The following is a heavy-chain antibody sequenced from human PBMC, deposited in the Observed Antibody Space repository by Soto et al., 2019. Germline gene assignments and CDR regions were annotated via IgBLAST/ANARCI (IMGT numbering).Heavy chain of an antibody. J-gene: IGHJ5*01. Sequence: SETLSLTCSVSGDSISNLDYFWAWIRQPPGQALEYIGYIYKSATTYYNPSFESRVAISVDTSKTQFSLNVTSVTAADTAVYFCARGRYCLTGRCFPNWFDSWGQGALVTVSS. CDR1: GDSISNLDYF. V-gene: IGHV4-30-4*01. CDR3: ARGRYCLTGRCFPNWFDS. D-gene: IGHD7-27*01. CDR2: IYKSATT.